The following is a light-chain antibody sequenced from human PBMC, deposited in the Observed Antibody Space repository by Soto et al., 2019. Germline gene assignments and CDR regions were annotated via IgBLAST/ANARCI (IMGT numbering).Light chain of an antibody. CDR2: RNN. Sequence: QSVLTQPPSASGTPGQRVTISCSGSSSNIGSNYVYWYQQLPGTATKLLIYRNNQRPSGVPDRFSGSKSGTSASLAISGLRSEDEADYYCAAWDDSPHVVFGGGTKVTVL. CDR1: SSNIGSNY. V-gene: IGLV1-47*01. CDR3: AAWDDSPHVV. J-gene: IGLJ2*01.